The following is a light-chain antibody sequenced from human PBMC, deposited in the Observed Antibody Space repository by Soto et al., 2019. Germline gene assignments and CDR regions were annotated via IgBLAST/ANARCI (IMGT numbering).Light chain of an antibody. CDR1: QSVSSY. J-gene: IGKJ5*01. Sequence: EIVLTQSPATLSLSRGERATLSCRASQSVSSYLAWYQQRPGQAPRLLISDASNRATGVPARFSGSGSGTDFTLTISSLEPEDFAVYYCQQRSSWPPTFGQGTRLE. V-gene: IGKV3-11*01. CDR3: QQRSSWPPT. CDR2: DAS.